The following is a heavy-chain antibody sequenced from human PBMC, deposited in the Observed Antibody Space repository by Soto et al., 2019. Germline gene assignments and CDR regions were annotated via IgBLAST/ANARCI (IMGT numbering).Heavy chain of an antibody. J-gene: IGHJ6*02. V-gene: IGHV1-69*12. CDR1: GGTFSSYA. Sequence: QVQLVQSGAEVKKPGSSVKVSCKASGGTFSSYAISWVRQAPGQGLEWMGGIIPIFGTANYAQKFQGRVTISADEYTSTAYMELSRVRSEETAVYYCARTDQLSSYYGMDVWGQWTTVTVSS. CDR2: IIPIFGTA. D-gene: IGHD3-16*02. CDR3: ARTDQLSSYYGMDV.